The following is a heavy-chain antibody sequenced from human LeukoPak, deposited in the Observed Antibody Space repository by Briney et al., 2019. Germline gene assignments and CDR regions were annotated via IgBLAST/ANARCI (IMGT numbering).Heavy chain of an antibody. J-gene: IGHJ4*02. CDR2: IKSKADGGTT. CDR3: TADRGSGSDY. V-gene: IGHV3-15*01. Sequence: GGSLRLSCAASGFSFSSAWMSWVRQAPGKGLEWIGRIKSKADGGTTDYAAPVKGRFTIPRDDSKDRLYLQMNSLKTEDTAVYYCTADRGSGSDYWGQGTLVTVSS. D-gene: IGHD1-26*01. CDR1: GFSFSSAW.